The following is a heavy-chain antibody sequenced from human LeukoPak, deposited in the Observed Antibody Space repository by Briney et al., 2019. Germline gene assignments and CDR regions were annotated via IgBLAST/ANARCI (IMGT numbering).Heavy chain of an antibody. Sequence: ASVKVSCKASGYTFTSYGISWVRQAPGQGLEWMGWISAYNGNTNYAQKLQGRVTMTTDTSTSTAYMELRRLRSDDTAVYYCARVGVVYGSGSYYDPLDYWGQGTLVTVSS. CDR2: ISAYNGNT. CDR3: ARVGVVYGSGSYYDPLDY. CDR1: GYTFTSYG. J-gene: IGHJ4*02. V-gene: IGHV1-18*01. D-gene: IGHD3-10*01.